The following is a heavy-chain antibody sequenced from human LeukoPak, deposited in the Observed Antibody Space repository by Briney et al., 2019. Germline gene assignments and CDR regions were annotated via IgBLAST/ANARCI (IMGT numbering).Heavy chain of an antibody. V-gene: IGHV4-39*07. D-gene: IGHD6-19*01. CDR1: GGSISSSSYY. CDR2: IYYSGST. CDR3: ARGSGGYSSGWYNY. J-gene: IGHJ4*02. Sequence: SETLSLTCTVSGGSISSSSYYWGWIRQPPGKGLEWIGSIYYSGSTYYNPSLKSRVTISVDTSKNQFSLKLSSVTAADTAVYYCARGSGGYSSGWYNYWGQGTLVTVSS.